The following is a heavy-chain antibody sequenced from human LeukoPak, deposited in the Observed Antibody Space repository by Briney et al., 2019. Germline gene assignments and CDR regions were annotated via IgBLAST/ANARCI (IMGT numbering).Heavy chain of an antibody. CDR3: ARASGYSSGWYPSFLFDY. CDR2: ISAYNGNT. CDR1: GYTFPSYG. Sequence: ASVKVSCKASGYTFPSYGISWVRQAPGQGLEWMGWISAYNGNTNYAQKLQGRVTMTTDTSTSTAYMELRSLRSDDTAVYYCARASGYSSGWYPSFLFDYWGQGTLVTVSS. D-gene: IGHD6-19*01. J-gene: IGHJ4*02. V-gene: IGHV1-18*01.